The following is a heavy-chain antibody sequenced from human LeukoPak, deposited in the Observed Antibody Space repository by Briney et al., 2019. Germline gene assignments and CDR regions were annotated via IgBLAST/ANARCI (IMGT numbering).Heavy chain of an antibody. CDR3: AKIETTYYYDSSGYYYNWFDP. CDR2: IRYDGSNK. D-gene: IGHD3-22*01. Sequence: GGSLRLSCAASGFTFSSYGMHWVRQAPGKGLEWVAFIRYDGSNKYYADSVKGRFTISRDNSENTLYLQMNSLRAEDTAVYYCAKIETTYYYDSSGYYYNWFDPWGQGTLVTVSS. V-gene: IGHV3-30*02. J-gene: IGHJ5*02. CDR1: GFTFSSYG.